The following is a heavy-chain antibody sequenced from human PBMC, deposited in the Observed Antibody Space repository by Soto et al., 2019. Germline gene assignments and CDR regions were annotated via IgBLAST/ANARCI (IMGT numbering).Heavy chain of an antibody. D-gene: IGHD2-2*01. CDR1: GGSISSYY. Sequence: SETLSLTCTVSGGSISSYYWSWIRQPPGKGLEWIGYIYYSGSTNYNPSLKSRVTISVDTSKNQFSLKLSSVTAADTAVYYCARDQVENGSSESLIVVVPETSFVYYYYGMDVWGQGTTVTVSS. J-gene: IGHJ6*02. CDR3: ARDQVENGSSESLIVVVPETSFVYYYYGMDV. V-gene: IGHV4-59*01. CDR2: IYYSGST.